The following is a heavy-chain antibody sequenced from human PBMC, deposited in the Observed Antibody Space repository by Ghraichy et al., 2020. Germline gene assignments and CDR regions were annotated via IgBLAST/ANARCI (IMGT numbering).Heavy chain of an antibody. D-gene: IGHD3-10*01. CDR2: ISASGSST. V-gene: IGHV3-23*01. CDR1: GFSFSNYA. Sequence: GGSLRLSCAAAGFSFSNYAMSWVRQAPGKGLEWVSSISASGSSTYYADSVKGRFTISRDNSKTTVFLQMNSLRAEDTANYYCAKVWSNWYFDSWGQGTLVTVSS. J-gene: IGHJ4*02. CDR3: AKVWSNWYFDS.